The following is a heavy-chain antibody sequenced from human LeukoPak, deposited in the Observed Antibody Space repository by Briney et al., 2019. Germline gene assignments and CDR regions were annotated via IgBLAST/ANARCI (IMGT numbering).Heavy chain of an antibody. CDR3: ARDRLWFGEFGGPGTTYNWFDP. CDR2: INPNSGGT. CDR1: GYTFTGYY. V-gene: IGHV1-2*02. Sequence: ASVKVSCKASGYTFTGYYMYWVRQAPGQGLEWMGWINPNSGGTNYAQKFQGRVAMTRDTSISTAYMELSRLRSGDTAVYYCARDRLWFGEFGGPGTTYNWFDPWGQGTLVTVSS. J-gene: IGHJ5*02. D-gene: IGHD3-10*01.